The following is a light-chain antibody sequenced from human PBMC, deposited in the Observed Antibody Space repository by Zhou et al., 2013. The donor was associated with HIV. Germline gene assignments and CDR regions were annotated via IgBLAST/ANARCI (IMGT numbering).Light chain of an antibody. CDR3: QQCNSYPLS. J-gene: IGKJ4*01. V-gene: IGKV1-9*01. Sequence: DIQLTQSPSFLSASVGDRVTITCRASQGVSSYLAWYQQKPGKAPNLLIYGATTLQSGVPSRFSGSGSGTEFTLTISSLQPDDFATYYCQQCNSYPLSFGGGTKVEIK. CDR2: GAT. CDR1: QGVSSY.